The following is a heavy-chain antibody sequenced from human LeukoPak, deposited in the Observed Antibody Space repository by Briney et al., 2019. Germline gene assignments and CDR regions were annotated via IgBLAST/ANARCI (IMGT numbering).Heavy chain of an antibody. V-gene: IGHV1-69*13. Sequence: SVKVSCKVSGYTLTELSMHWVRQAPGQGLEWMGGIIPIFGTANYAQKFQGRVTITADESTSTAYMELSSLRSEDTAVYYCARALPDGYNPTTSCFGYWGQGTLVTVSS. CDR3: ARALPDGYNPTTSCFGY. CDR2: IIPIFGTA. D-gene: IGHD5-24*01. CDR1: GYTLTELS. J-gene: IGHJ4*02.